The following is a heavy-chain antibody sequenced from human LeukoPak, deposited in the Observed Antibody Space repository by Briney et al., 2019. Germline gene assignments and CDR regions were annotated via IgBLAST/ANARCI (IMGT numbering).Heavy chain of an antibody. V-gene: IGHV3-23*01. D-gene: IGHD6-19*01. CDR3: AKERVAGTCYYYYGMDV. CDR2: ISGSGGST. CDR1: GFTFSSYA. Sequence: GGSLRLSCAASGFTFSSYAMSWVRQAPGKGLEWASAISGSGGSTYYADSVKGRFTISRDNSKNTLYLQMNSLRAEDTAVYYCAKERVAGTCYYYYGMDVWGQGTTVTVSS. J-gene: IGHJ6*02.